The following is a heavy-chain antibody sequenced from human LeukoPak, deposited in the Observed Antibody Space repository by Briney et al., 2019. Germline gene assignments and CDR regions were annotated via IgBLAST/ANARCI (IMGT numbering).Heavy chain of an antibody. CDR2: MNPNSGNT. Sequence: ASVKVSCKASGYTFTNYDINWVRQAPGQGLEWMGWMNPNSGNTYYAQKFQGRVTLSRDTSTNTAYLEGNSLHSDDTATYFCARGRSGSYFYLGVVKNWFDSWGQGTLVTVSS. V-gene: IGHV1-8*02. D-gene: IGHD6-13*01. J-gene: IGHJ5*01. CDR3: ARGRSGSYFYLGVVKNWFDS. CDR1: GYTFTNYD.